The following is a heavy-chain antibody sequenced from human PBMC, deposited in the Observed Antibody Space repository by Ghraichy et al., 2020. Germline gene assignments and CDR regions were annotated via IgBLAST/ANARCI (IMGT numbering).Heavy chain of an antibody. Sequence: SETLSLTCTVSGASIRSYYWSWIRQPAGKGLEWIGQIYTSGSTNYSPSLKSRVTMSLDTSKNQFSLKLNSVTNADTAVDYCATLHYDFWGDYSTAGVAVWSQGTTVTVSS. CDR1: GASIRSYY. V-gene: IGHV4-4*07. CDR2: IYTSGST. D-gene: IGHD3-3*01. J-gene: IGHJ6*02. CDR3: ATLHYDFWGDYSTAGVAV.